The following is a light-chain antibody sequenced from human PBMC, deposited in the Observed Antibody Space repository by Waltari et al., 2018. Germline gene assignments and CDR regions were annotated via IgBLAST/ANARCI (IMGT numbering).Light chain of an antibody. Sequence: DIVMTQSPDSLAVSLGERVTINCKSSQSISYSSNNKNYFAWYQQKPGQPPKLLFYWTSTRGSGVPDRFSGSGSGTDFTLTISSLQAEDVAVYYCQQYYSSPITFGQGTRLEIK. CDR2: WTS. CDR3: QQYYSSPIT. CDR1: QSISYSSNNKNY. J-gene: IGKJ5*01. V-gene: IGKV4-1*01.